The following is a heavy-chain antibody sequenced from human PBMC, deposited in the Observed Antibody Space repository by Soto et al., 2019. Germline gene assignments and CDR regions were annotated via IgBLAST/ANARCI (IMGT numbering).Heavy chain of an antibody. CDR3: EREKEDEGSSSLRVYYGMDV. CDR1: EFTLSSFR. Sequence: GVSLRLSCEGSEFTLSSFRMTWIRQAPGRGLEWVSSMSGSSKYIHYADSVKGRFTISRDNAKNSLYLQMNRLRAEDTAVYYCEREKEDEGSSSLRVYYGMDVWGKGPTVTVSS. CDR2: MSGSSKYI. J-gene: IGHJ6*04. V-gene: IGHV3-21*01. D-gene: IGHD6-6*01.